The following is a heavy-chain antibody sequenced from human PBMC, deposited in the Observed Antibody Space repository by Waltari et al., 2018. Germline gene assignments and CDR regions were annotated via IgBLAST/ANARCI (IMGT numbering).Heavy chain of an antibody. CDR1: GFPFADFA. CDR3: AKGSAAAPFEY. J-gene: IGHJ4*02. Sequence: EVQLVESGGGVVQPGDSLRLSCAASGFPFADFAMFWVRQVPGKPLEWVSFISADGSDTDYTDSVKGRFTMSRDNARRSLYLQMNSLRIEDTAFYFCAKGSAAAPFEYWGQGTLVTVSS. V-gene: IGHV3-43*02. D-gene: IGHD6-13*01. CDR2: ISADGSDT.